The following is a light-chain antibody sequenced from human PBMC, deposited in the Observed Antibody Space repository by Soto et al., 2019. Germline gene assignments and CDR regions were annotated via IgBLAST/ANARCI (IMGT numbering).Light chain of an antibody. CDR2: GNG. Sequence: QCVLTQPPSVSGAPGQRVTISGTGSSSNIGAGYDVHWYQQLPGTAPKLLIYGNGNRPSGVPDRFSGSKSGTSASLAITGLQAEDEADYYCQSYDSSLSGSEVLRTGTKVTVL. CDR1: SSNIGAGYD. J-gene: IGLJ1*01. CDR3: QSYDSSLSGSEV. V-gene: IGLV1-40*01.